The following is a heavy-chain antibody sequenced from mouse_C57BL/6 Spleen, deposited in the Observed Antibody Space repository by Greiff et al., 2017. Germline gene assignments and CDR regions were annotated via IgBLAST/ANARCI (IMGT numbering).Heavy chain of an antibody. D-gene: IGHD1-1*01. Sequence: QLQESGPELVKPGASVKISCKASGYSFTDYYMNWVKQRNGKSLEWIGVINPNYGTTSYNQKFKGKATLTVDQSSSTAYMQLNSLTSEDSAVYYCASYDGCSEEYAMDYWGQGTSVTVSS. CDR1: GYSFTDYY. CDR3: ASYDGCSEEYAMDY. J-gene: IGHJ4*01. CDR2: INPNYGTT. V-gene: IGHV1-39*01.